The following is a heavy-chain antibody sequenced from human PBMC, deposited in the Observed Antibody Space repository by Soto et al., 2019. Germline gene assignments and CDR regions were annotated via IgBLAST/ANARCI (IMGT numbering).Heavy chain of an antibody. J-gene: IGHJ4*02. CDR3: AKDLVAGTTGAYFDY. CDR2: ISYDGSSK. CDR1: GFTFSSHG. V-gene: IGHV3-30*18. D-gene: IGHD1-7*01. Sequence: GGSLRLSCAASGFTFSSHGMHWVRQAPGKGLEWVAVISYDGSSKYYADSAKGRFTISRDNSKNTLYLQMNSLRAEDTAVYYCAKDLVAGTTGAYFDYWGQGTLVTVSS.